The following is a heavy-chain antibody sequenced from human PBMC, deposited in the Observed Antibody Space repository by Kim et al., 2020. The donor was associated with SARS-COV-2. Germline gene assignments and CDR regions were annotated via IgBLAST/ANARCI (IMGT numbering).Heavy chain of an antibody. CDR3: ARGGWYSYGYGSHNWFDP. D-gene: IGHD5-18*01. CDR1: GGSFSGYY. Sequence: SETLSLTCAVYGGSFSGYYWSWIRQPPGKGQEWIGEINHSGSTNYNPSLKSRVTISVDTSKNQFSLKLSSVTAADTAVYYCARGGWYSYGYGSHNWFDPWGQGTLVTVSS. V-gene: IGHV4-34*01. J-gene: IGHJ5*02. CDR2: INHSGST.